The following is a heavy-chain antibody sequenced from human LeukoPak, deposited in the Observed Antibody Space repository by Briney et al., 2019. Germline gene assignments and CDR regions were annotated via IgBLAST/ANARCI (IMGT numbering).Heavy chain of an antibody. D-gene: IGHD1-26*01. Sequence: ASVKVSCKASGGTFSSYAISWVRQAPGQGLEWMGGIIPIFGTANYAQKFQGRVTITTDESTSTAYMELSSLRSEDTAVYYCAREAGVGASLDYWGQGTLVTVSS. CDR1: GGTFSSYA. CDR2: IIPIFGTA. CDR3: AREAGVGASLDY. V-gene: IGHV1-69*05. J-gene: IGHJ4*02.